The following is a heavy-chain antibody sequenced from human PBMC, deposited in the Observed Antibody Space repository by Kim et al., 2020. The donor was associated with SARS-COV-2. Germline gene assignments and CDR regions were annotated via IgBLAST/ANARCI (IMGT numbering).Heavy chain of an antibody. CDR3: ARDRSREGGWSPPGYFDL. V-gene: IGHV4-59*01. Sequence: SETLSLTCTVSGGSISSYYWSWIRQPPGKGLEWIGYIYYSGSTNYNPSLKSPVTISVDTSKNQFSLKLSSVTAADTAVYSCARDRSREGGWSPPGYFDLWGRGTLVTVSS. CDR1: GGSISSYY. J-gene: IGHJ2*01. D-gene: IGHD6-19*01. CDR2: IYYSGST.